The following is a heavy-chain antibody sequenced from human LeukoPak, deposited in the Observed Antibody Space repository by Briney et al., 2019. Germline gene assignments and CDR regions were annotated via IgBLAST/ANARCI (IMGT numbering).Heavy chain of an antibody. V-gene: IGHV3-21*01. CDR1: GFSFSAYA. D-gene: IGHD4/OR15-4a*01. CDR2: ISDSGSDT. Sequence: PGGSLRLSCVASGFSFSAYAMSWVRQAPGTGLQWVSSISDSGSDTYYTDSVKGRLTISRDNAKNSLYLQMNSLRAEDTAVYYCARANNYFDYWGQGTLVTVSS. CDR3: ARANNYFDY. J-gene: IGHJ4*02.